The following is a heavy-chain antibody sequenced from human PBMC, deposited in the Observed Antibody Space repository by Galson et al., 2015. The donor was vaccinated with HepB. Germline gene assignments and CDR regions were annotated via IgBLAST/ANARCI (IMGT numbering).Heavy chain of an antibody. CDR2: ISYDGSNK. J-gene: IGHJ6*02. CDR3: AKDRGQSSSSYYFHGMDV. Sequence: SLRLSCAASGFMFSNYGMHWVRQAPGKGLDWVAVISYDGSNKYYADSVKGRFTISRDNSKNTLYLQMNSLRGEDTAVYYCAKDRGQSSSSYYFHGMDVWGQGTTVTVSS. CDR1: GFMFSNYG. V-gene: IGHV3-30*18. D-gene: IGHD6-13*01.